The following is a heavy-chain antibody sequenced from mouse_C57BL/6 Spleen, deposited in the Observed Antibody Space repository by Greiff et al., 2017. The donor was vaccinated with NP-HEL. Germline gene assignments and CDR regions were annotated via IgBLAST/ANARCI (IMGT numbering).Heavy chain of an antibody. CDR2: IDPSDSYT. CDR1: GYTFTSYW. CDR3: ARSDSSGYFDY. D-gene: IGHD3-2*02. J-gene: IGHJ2*01. Sequence: QVQLQQPGAELVMPGASVKLSCKASGYTFTSYWMHWVKQRPGQGLEWIGEIDPSDSYTNYNQKFKGKSTLTVDKSSSTAYMQLSSLTSEDSADYYCARSDSSGYFDYWGQGTTLTVSS. V-gene: IGHV1-69*01.